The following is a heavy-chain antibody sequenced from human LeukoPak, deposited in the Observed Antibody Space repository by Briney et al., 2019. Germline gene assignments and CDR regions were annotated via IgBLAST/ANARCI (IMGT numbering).Heavy chain of an antibody. CDR1: GGSISSGNYY. D-gene: IGHD6-13*01. Sequence: PSQTLSLTCTVSGGSISSGNYYWSWIRQPPGKGLEWIGYIFYLGSTYYNPSLRSRVSISVNTFQNQFSLKLSSVTAAGTAVYYCATTHSSWYGGGWFDPWGQGTLVTVSS. CDR2: IFYLGST. J-gene: IGHJ5*02. CDR3: ATTHSSWYGGGWFDP. V-gene: IGHV4-30-4*01.